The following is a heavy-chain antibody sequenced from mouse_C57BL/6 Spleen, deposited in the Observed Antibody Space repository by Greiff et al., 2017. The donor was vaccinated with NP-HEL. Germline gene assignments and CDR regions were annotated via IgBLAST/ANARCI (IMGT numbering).Heavy chain of an antibody. CDR2: IRSKSNNYAT. CDR3: VRHQSAMDY. Sequence: DVMLVESGGGLVQPKGSLKLSCAASGFSFNTYAMNWVRQAPGKGLEWVARIRSKSNNYATYYADSVKDRFTISRDDSESMLYLQMNNLKTEDTAMYYCVRHQSAMDYWGQGTSVTVSS. J-gene: IGHJ4*01. CDR1: GFSFNTYA. V-gene: IGHV10-1*01.